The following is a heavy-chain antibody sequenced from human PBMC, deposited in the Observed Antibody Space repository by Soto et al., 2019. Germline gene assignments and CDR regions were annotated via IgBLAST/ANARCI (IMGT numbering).Heavy chain of an antibody. CDR3: ARADGYAGEKYFDL. V-gene: IGHV1-69*06. CDR2: IIPIFGTA. J-gene: IGHJ2*01. CDR1: GGTFSSYA. D-gene: IGHD5-12*01. Sequence: QVQLVQSGAEVKKPGSSVKVSCKASGGTFSSYAISWVRQAPGQGLEWMGGIIPIFGTANYAQKFQGRVMITADKSTSTAYMELSSLRSEDTAVYYCARADGYAGEKYFDLWGRGTLVTVSS.